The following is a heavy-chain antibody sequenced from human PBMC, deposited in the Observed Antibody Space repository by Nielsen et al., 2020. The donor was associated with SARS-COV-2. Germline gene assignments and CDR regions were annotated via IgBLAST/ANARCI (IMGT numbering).Heavy chain of an antibody. CDR3: ASDPSYASSWLHYFDF. Sequence: GGSLRLSCAASGFSLSSYWMTWVRQAPGKGLEWVAYISASSANIHYAASVNGRFTVSRDNAKNSLYLQMNNLRDEDTAVYYCASDPSYASSWLHYFDFWGQGTLVTVSS. CDR2: ISASSANI. V-gene: IGHV3-48*02. CDR1: GFSLSSYW. D-gene: IGHD5-12*01. J-gene: IGHJ4*02.